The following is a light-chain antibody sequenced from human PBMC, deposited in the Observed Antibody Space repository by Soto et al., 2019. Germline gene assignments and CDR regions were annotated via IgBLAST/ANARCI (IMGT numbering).Light chain of an antibody. J-gene: IGKJ2*01. CDR2: AAS. CDR1: QGIRND. Sequence: AIQMTQSPSSLSASVGDRVTITCRASQGIRNDLGWFQQRPGKAPKLLIYAASSLQSGVPSRFSGSGSGTDFTLTISSLQPEDFATYYCLQNYNYPYTFGQGTKLEIK. CDR3: LQNYNYPYT. V-gene: IGKV1-6*01.